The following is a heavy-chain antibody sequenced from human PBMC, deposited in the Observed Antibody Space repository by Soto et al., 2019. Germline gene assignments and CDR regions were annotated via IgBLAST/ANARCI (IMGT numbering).Heavy chain of an antibody. D-gene: IGHD2-15*01. CDR3: ARDHSAYCSGGSCPYYYYGMDV. V-gene: IGHV3-48*02. J-gene: IGHJ6*02. CDR1: GFTFSSYS. Sequence: GGSLRLSCAASGFTFSSYSMNWVRQAPGKGLEWVSYISSSSSTIYYADSVKGRFTISRDNAKNSLYLQMNSLRDEDTAVYYCARDHSAYCSGGSCPYYYYGMDVWGQGTTVTVSS. CDR2: ISSSSSTI.